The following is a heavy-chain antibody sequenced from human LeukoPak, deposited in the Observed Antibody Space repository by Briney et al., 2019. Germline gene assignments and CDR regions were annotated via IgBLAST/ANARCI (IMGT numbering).Heavy chain of an antibody. D-gene: IGHD2-2*01. J-gene: IGHJ6*02. Sequence: SETLSLTCAVYGGSFSGYYWSWIRQPPGKGLEWIGEINHSGSTNYNPSLKSRVTISVDTSKNQFSLKLSSVTAADTAVYYCARGPLYCSSTSCYSGYGMDVWGQGTTVTVSS. CDR2: INHSGST. V-gene: IGHV4-34*01. CDR3: ARGPLYCSSTSCYSGYGMDV. CDR1: GGSFSGYY.